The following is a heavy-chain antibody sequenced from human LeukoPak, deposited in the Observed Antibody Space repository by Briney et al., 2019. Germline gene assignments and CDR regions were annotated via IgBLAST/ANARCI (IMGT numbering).Heavy chain of an antibody. Sequence: GGSLRLSCAASGFTVSSNYMSWVRQAPGKGLEWVSAISGSGGSTYYADSVKGRFTISRDNSKNTLYLQMNSLRAEDTAVYYCAKGILGYSSLWGAFDIWGQGTMVTVSS. D-gene: IGHD6-13*01. CDR1: GFTVSSNY. V-gene: IGHV3-23*01. J-gene: IGHJ3*02. CDR2: ISGSGGST. CDR3: AKGILGYSSLWGAFDI.